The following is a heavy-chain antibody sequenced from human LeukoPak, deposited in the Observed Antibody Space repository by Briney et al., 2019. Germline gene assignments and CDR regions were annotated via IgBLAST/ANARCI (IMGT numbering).Heavy chain of an antibody. CDR2: INGGGGNT. CDR1: GFTFSNYG. D-gene: IGHD4-17*01. CDR3: VNLRVTRDLFDY. V-gene: IGHV3-23*01. Sequence: PGGSLRLSCAASGFTFSNYGMSWVRQAPGKGLEWVSAINGGGGNTYYADSVRGRFTISRDNSKNTLYLQMSSLRAEDTAVYYCVNLRVTRDLFDYWGQGTLVTVSS. J-gene: IGHJ4*02.